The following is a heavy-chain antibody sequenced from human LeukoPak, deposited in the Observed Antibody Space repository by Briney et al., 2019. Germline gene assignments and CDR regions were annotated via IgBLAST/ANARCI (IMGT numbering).Heavy chain of an antibody. D-gene: IGHD1-26*01. J-gene: IGHJ3*02. CDR2: IRYDGFNK. CDR3: AKKTIVGATVDAFDT. V-gene: IGHV3-30*02. Sequence: GGSLRLSCAASGFTFSSYGMHWVRQAPGKGLEWVASIRYDGFNKCYADSLKGRFTISRDNSKNTLYLQMNSLRAEDTAVYYCAKKTIVGATVDAFDTWGQGTMVIVSS. CDR1: GFTFSSYG.